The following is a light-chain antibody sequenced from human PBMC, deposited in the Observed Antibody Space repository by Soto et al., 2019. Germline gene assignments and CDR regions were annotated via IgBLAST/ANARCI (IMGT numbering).Light chain of an antibody. V-gene: IGLV2-11*01. Sequence: QSALTQPRSVSGSPGQSVTISCTGTSSDVGGYNYVSWYQQHPGKAPKLMIYDVSKRPSGVPDRFSGSKSGNTASLTISGLQAEDEADYYCCPYAGSYTNVVGTGTKLTVL. CDR3: CPYAGSYTNV. CDR1: SSDVGGYNY. CDR2: DVS. J-gene: IGLJ1*01.